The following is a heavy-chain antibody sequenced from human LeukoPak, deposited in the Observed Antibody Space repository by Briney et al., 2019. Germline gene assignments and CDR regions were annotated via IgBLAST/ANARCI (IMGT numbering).Heavy chain of an antibody. CDR2: IYYTGST. Sequence: PSETLSLTCTVSGGSIRSYYWSWIRQPPGKGLDWIGYIYYTGSTKYNPSLKSRATISVDTSKNQFSLKLSSVTAADTAVYYCVSGSYYFDYWGQGTLVTVSS. CDR3: VSGSYYFDY. J-gene: IGHJ4*02. D-gene: IGHD1-26*01. CDR1: GGSIRSYY. V-gene: IGHV4-59*08.